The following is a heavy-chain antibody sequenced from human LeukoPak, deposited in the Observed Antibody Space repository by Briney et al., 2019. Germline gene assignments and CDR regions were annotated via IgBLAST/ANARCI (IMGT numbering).Heavy chain of an antibody. V-gene: IGHV4-38-2*02. CDR2: IYYSGST. Sequence: SETLSLTCTVSGYSISSGYYWGWIRQPPGKGLEWIGSIYYSGSTYYNPSLKSRVTISVDTSKNQFSLKLSSVTAADTAVYYCAREQRSSSPRYNWFDPWGQGTLVTVSS. J-gene: IGHJ5*02. CDR1: GYSISSGYY. D-gene: IGHD6-6*01. CDR3: AREQRSSSPRYNWFDP.